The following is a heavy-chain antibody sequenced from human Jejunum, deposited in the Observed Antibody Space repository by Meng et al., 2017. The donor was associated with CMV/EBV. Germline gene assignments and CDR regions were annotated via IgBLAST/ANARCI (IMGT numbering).Heavy chain of an antibody. Sequence: TFTLYAVNWVRRAPGKGLEWVSGIEGNGVTTYYADSVKGRFTISRDNSKNTVYLQMNNLRAEDTAVYYCAKVNEASGLVSSYLDCWGQGTPVTVSS. CDR3: AKVNEASGLVSSYLDC. V-gene: IGHV3-23*01. J-gene: IGHJ4*02. CDR2: IEGNGVTT. D-gene: IGHD6-19*01. CDR1: TFTLYA.